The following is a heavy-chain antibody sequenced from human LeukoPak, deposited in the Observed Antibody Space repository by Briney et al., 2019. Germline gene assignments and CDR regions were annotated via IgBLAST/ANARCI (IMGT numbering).Heavy chain of an antibody. CDR3: ARSPRYCSGGSCYPGRGAFDI. J-gene: IGHJ3*02. CDR1: GYTFSSDW. D-gene: IGHD2-15*01. Sequence: PGGSLRPSCAAAGYTFSSDWMHWVGDAPGKRIVWVSRINSDGSSTSYADSVKGRFTISRDNAKNTLYLRMNSLRAEDTAVYYCARSPRYCSGGSCYPGRGAFDIWGQGTMVTVSS. V-gene: IGHV3-74*01. CDR2: INSDGSST.